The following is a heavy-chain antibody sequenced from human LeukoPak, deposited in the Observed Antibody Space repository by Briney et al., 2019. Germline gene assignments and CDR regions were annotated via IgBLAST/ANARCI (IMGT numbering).Heavy chain of an antibody. Sequence: ASVKVSCKASGYTFTSYGINWVRQAPGQGLEWMGCISAYNGNTNYAQKFQGRVTMTTDTSTSAAYMELRSLRSDDTAVYYCARGGPGAYSSGWYWFDPWGQGTLVTVSS. CDR1: GYTFTSYG. CDR3: ARGGPGAYSSGWYWFDP. D-gene: IGHD6-19*01. CDR2: ISAYNGNT. V-gene: IGHV1-18*01. J-gene: IGHJ5*02.